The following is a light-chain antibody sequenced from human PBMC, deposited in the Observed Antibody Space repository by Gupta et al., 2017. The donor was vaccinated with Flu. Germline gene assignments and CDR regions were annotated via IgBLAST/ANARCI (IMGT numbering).Light chain of an antibody. J-gene: IGKJ2*01. CDR2: DAS. CDR3: QQRSNWYT. CDR1: QSVNSY. Sequence: EIVFTQSPATLSLSPGERATLSCRASQSVNSYLAWYQQKPGQAPRLLIYDASNRATGIPARFSGSGSGTDFTLTISSLEPEDFAVYYCQQRSNWYTFGQGTKLEIK. V-gene: IGKV3-11*01.